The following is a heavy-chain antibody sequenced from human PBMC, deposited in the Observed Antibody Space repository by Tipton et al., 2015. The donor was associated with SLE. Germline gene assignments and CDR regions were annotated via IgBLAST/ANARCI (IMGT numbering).Heavy chain of an antibody. D-gene: IGHD5-18*01. J-gene: IGHJ4*02. CDR3: ARVRVDTAMGVFDF. CDR1: GYTFTTYG. V-gene: IGHV1-18*01. CDR2: ISTYNGNT. Sequence: QVQLVQSGSELKKPGASVRVSCKASGYTFTTYGISWVRQAPGQGLEWMGWISTYNGNTNYAQKLQGRVTMTSDTSTSTAYMELRSLRSDDTAIYYCARVRVDTAMGVFDFWAREPWSPSPQ.